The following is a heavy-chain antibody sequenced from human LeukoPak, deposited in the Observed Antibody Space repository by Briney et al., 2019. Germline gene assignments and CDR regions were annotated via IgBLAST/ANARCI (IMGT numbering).Heavy chain of an antibody. D-gene: IGHD3-22*01. CDR2: ISGSGGST. CDR3: AKDGRNYDSSGYYDY. Sequence: GGSLRLSCAASGFTFSSYAMSWVRQAPGKGLEWVSAISGSGGSTYYADSVKGRFTISRDNSKNTLYLQMNSLRAEDTAVYYCAKDGRNYDSSGYYDYWGQGTLVTASS. J-gene: IGHJ4*02. CDR1: GFTFSSYA. V-gene: IGHV3-23*01.